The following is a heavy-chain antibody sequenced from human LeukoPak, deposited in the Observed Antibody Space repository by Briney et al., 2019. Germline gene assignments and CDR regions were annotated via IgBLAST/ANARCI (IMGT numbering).Heavy chain of an antibody. Sequence: SETLSLTCTVSGGSISSSSYYWGWIRQPPGKGLEWIGYIYYSGSTNYNPSLKSRVTISVDTSKNQFSLKLSSVTAADTAVYYCARSAVDIVAMRFDPWGQGTLVTVSS. V-gene: IGHV4-61*05. CDR1: GGSISSSSYY. D-gene: IGHD5-12*01. CDR3: ARSAVDIVAMRFDP. CDR2: IYYSGST. J-gene: IGHJ5*02.